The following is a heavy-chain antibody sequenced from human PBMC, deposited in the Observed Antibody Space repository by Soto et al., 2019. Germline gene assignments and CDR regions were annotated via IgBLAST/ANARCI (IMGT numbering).Heavy chain of an antibody. CDR2: INASDGST. J-gene: IGHJ4*02. Sequence: ASVKVSCKASGYTFSIYYMHWVRQAPGQGLEWMGMINASDGSTKYSQKFQGRVTITRDTSTSTAYMELSSLRSEDTAVYYCARAVAVPADFDYWGQGTLVTVSS. V-gene: IGHV1-46*01. CDR3: ARAVAVPADFDY. D-gene: IGHD6-19*01. CDR1: GYTFSIYY.